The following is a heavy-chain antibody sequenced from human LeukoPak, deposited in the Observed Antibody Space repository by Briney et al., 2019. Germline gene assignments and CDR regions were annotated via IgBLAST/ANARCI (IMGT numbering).Heavy chain of an antibody. Sequence: VASVKVSCKASGYTFASYHINWVRQASGQGLEWMGWINPNTGDRGSAQKFQGRFTITRNTSIRTAYMELSSLRSEDTAVYFCARTTSLTASGYDYWGQGTLVTVSS. V-gene: IGHV1-8*03. D-gene: IGHD4-17*01. CDR1: GYTFASYH. CDR3: ARTTSLTASGYDY. J-gene: IGHJ4*02. CDR2: INPNTGDR.